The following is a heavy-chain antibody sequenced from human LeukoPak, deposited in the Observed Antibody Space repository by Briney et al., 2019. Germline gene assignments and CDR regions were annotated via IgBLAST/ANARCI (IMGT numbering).Heavy chain of an antibody. CDR2: IYYSGST. V-gene: IGHV4-59*01. J-gene: IGHJ3*02. Sequence: SETLSLTCAVYGGSFSSYYWSWIRQPPGKGLEWIGYIYYSGSTNYNPSLKSRVTISVDTSKNQFSLKLSSVTAADTAVYYCARDLGGYSAPNDAFDIWGQGTMVTVSS. D-gene: IGHD3-16*01. CDR3: ARDLGGYSAPNDAFDI. CDR1: GGSFSSYY.